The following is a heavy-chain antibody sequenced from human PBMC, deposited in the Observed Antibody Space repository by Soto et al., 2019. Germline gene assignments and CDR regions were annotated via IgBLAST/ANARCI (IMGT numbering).Heavy chain of an antibody. CDR1: GFTFSDYY. CDR2: ISRSDNTI. CDR3: ARVGGHSGYDDEGYFDY. J-gene: IGHJ4*02. V-gene: IGHV3-11*01. Sequence: QVQLVESGGGLVKPGGSLRLSCAASGFTFSDYYMTWIRQAPGKGLEWVSYISRSDNTIYYADSVKGRFTISRDNAKNSLYMQMNSLRAEDTAVYYCARVGGHSGYDDEGYFDYWGQGTLVTVSS. D-gene: IGHD5-12*01.